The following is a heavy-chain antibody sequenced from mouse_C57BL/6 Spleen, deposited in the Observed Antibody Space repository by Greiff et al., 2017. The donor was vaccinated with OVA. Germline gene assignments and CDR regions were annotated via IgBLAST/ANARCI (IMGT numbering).Heavy chain of an antibody. D-gene: IGHD2-1*01. CDR1: GYTFTSYW. V-gene: IGHV1-69*01. CDR3: ARSKGNGNFYFDY. Sequence: QVQLQQPGAELVMPGASVKLSCKASGYTFTSYWMHWVKQRPGQGLEWIGEIDPSDSYTNYNQKFKGKSTLTVDKSSSTAYMQLSILTSEDSAVYYCARSKGNGNFYFDYWGQGTTLTVSS. J-gene: IGHJ2*01. CDR2: IDPSDSYT.